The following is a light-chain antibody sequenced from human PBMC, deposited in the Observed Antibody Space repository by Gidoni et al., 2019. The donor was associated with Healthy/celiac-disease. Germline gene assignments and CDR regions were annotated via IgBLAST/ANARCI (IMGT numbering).Light chain of an antibody. J-gene: IGLJ3*02. CDR3: NSRDSSGNHLEV. CDR2: GKN. Sequence: SSELTQDPAVSVALGQTVRITCQGDSLRSYYASWYQQKPGQAPVLVIYGKNNRPSGIPDRFSGSSSGNTASLTITGAQAEDEADYYCNSRDSSGNHLEVFGGGTKLTX. V-gene: IGLV3-19*01. CDR1: SLRSYY.